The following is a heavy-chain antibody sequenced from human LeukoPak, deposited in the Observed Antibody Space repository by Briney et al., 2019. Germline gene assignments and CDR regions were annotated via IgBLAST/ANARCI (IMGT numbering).Heavy chain of an antibody. CDR2: INHSGST. CDR1: GGSISSGTYY. J-gene: IGHJ5*02. CDR3: ARGQRSGVTIFGVVIVFWFDP. Sequence: SQTLSLACTVSGGSISSGTYYWSWIRQPAGKGLEWIGEINHSGSTNYNPSLKSRVTISVDTSKNQFSLKLSSVTAADTAVYYCARGQRSGVTIFGVVIVFWFDPWGQGTLVTVSS. V-gene: IGHV4-61*09. D-gene: IGHD3-3*01.